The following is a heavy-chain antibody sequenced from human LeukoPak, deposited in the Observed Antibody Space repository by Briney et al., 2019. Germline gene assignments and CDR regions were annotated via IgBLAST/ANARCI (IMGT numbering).Heavy chain of an antibody. CDR2: IYYSGST. CDR3: ARWGTGRYCSGGSCYYYYGMDV. D-gene: IGHD2-15*01. Sequence: PQTLSLTCTVSGGSISSGGYYWSWIRQHPGKGLEWIGYIYYSGSTYYNPFLKSRVTISVDTSKNQFSLKLSSVTAADTAVYYCARWGTGRYCSGGSCYYYYGMDVWGQGTTVTVSS. J-gene: IGHJ6*02. CDR1: GGSISSGGYY. V-gene: IGHV4-31*03.